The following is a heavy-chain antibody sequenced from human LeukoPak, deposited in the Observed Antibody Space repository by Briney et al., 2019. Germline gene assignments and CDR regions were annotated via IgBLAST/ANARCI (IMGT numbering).Heavy chain of an antibody. V-gene: IGHV4-59*01. CDR2: ISYSGST. CDR3: ARAGSYRLTTTL. J-gene: IGHJ4*02. D-gene: IGHD4-17*01. Sequence: SETLTLTCAVSGGSTSPYYWIWIRQPPGKALEWIGYISYSGSTSFNPSLKSRVTISLDTSTNQVSLKLRSVTAADTAVYYCARAGSYRLTTTLWGQGTLVTVSS. CDR1: GGSTSPYY.